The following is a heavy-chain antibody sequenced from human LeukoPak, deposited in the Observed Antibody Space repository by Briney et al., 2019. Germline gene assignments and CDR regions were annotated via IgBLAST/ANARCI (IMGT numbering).Heavy chain of an antibody. J-gene: IGHJ3*02. V-gene: IGHV1-46*01. Sequence: ASVKVSCKASGYTFTSYYMHWVRPAPGQGLAWMGIINPSGGSTSYAQKFQGRVTMTRDTSTSTVYMELSSLRSEDTAVYYCARVTHRKAFDIWGQGTMVTVSS. CDR3: ARVTHRKAFDI. CDR1: GYTFTSYY. CDR2: INPSGGST.